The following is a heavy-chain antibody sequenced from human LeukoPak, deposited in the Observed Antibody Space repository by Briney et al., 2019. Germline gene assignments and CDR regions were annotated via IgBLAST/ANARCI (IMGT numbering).Heavy chain of an antibody. J-gene: IGHJ3*02. CDR3: ARDGALGIAVAGTGGAFDI. Sequence: ASVKVSCKASGYTFSGYGITWVRQAPGQGLEWMGIINPSGGSTSYAQKFQGRVTMTRDTSTSTVYMELSSLRSEDTAVYYCARDGALGIAVAGTGGAFDIWGQGTMVTVSS. V-gene: IGHV1-46*01. CDR2: INPSGGST. CDR1: GYTFSGYG. D-gene: IGHD6-19*01.